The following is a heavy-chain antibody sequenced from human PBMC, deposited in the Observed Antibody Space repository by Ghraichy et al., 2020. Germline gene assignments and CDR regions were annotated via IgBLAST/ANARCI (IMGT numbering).Heavy chain of an antibody. D-gene: IGHD1-26*01. CDR1: GFIVSSNY. CDR3: ARGGRGAENY. Sequence: GGSLRLSCVASGFIVSSNYMAWVRQAPGKGLEWVSVIYTGGNTYYADSVKGRFTISRDNSKNTLYLQMNSLRAEDTAVFYCARGGRGAENYWGQGTLVTVSS. V-gene: IGHV3-53*01. J-gene: IGHJ4*02. CDR2: IYTGGNT.